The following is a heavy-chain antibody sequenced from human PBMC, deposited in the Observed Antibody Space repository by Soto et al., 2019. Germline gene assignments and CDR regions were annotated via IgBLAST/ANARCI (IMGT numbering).Heavy chain of an antibody. Sequence: GGSLRLSCAASGFTFSSYWMHWVRQAPGKGLVWVSRINSDGSSTSYADSVKGRFTISRDNAKNTLYLQMNSLRAEDTAVYYCAREPRKGIFYMDVWGKGTTVTVSS. CDR2: INSDGSST. CDR3: AREPRKGIFYMDV. D-gene: IGHD3-3*01. V-gene: IGHV3-74*01. CDR1: GFTFSSYW. J-gene: IGHJ6*03.